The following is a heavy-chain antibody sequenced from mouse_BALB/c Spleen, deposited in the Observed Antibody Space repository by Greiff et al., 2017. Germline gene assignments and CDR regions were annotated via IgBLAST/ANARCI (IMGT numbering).Heavy chain of an antibody. V-gene: IGHV3-2*02. CDR1: GYSITSDYA. Sequence: EVQRVESGPGLVKPSQSLSLTCTVTGYSITSDYAWNWIRQFPGNKLEWMGYISYSGSTSYNPSLKSRISITRDTSKNQLFLQLNSVTTEDTATYYCATIATVVATDYFDYWGQGTTLTVSS. CDR2: ISYSGST. D-gene: IGHD1-1*01. J-gene: IGHJ2*01. CDR3: ATIATVVATDYFDY.